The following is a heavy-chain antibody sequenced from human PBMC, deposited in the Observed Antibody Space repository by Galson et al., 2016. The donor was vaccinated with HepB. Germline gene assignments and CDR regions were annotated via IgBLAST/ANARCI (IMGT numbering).Heavy chain of an antibody. J-gene: IGHJ4*02. CDR2: ISSGSSYI. CDR1: GFTFRTYN. CDR3: ARDGESYGAGRYYIEY. Sequence: SLRLSCAASGFTFRTYNINWVRQAPGKGLEWVSSISSGSSYIYYSDSVKGRFTISRDNAKNSLYLQMNSLRVEDTAVYYCARDGESYGAGRYYIEYWGQGSLVTVSS. V-gene: IGHV3-21*03. D-gene: IGHD3-10*01.